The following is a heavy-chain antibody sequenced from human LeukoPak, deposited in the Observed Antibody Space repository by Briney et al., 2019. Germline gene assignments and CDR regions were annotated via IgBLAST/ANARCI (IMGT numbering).Heavy chain of an antibody. CDR1: GFTFSNAW. J-gene: IGHJ4*02. CDR3: TTIRGYCSSTSCYALDY. D-gene: IGHD2-2*01. Sequence: PGGSLRLSCAASGFTFSNAWMSWVRQAPGKELGWVGRIKSKTDGGTTDYAAPVKGRFTISRDDSKNTLYLQMNSLKTEDTAVYYCTTIRGYCSSTSCYALDYWGQGTLVTVSS. V-gene: IGHV3-15*01. CDR2: IKSKTDGGTT.